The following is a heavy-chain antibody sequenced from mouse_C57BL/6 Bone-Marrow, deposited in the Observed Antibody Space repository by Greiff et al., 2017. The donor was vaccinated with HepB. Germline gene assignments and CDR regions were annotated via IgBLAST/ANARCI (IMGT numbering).Heavy chain of an antibody. Sequence: VKLQESGAELARPGASVKMSCKASGYTFTSYTMHWVKQRPGQGLEWIGYINPSSGYTKYNQKFKDKATLTADKSSSTAYMQLSSLTSEDSAVYYCARIDYDYSFAYWGQGTLVTVSA. V-gene: IGHV1-4*01. J-gene: IGHJ3*01. CDR3: ARIDYDYSFAY. CDR1: GYTFTSYT. D-gene: IGHD2-4*01. CDR2: INPSSGYT.